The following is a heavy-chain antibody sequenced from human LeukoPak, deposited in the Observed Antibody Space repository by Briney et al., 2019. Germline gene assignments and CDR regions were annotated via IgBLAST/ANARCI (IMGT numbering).Heavy chain of an antibody. CDR3: AAGSGYDLNYYYYGMDV. CDR2: IYYSGST. CDR1: GGSISSSSYY. V-gene: IGHV4-39*01. Sequence: PSETLSLTCTVSGGSISSSSYYWGWIRQPPGKGLEWIGSIYYSGSTYCNPSLKSRVTISVDTSKNQFSLKLSSVTAADTAVYYCAAGSGYDLNYYYYGMDVWGQGTTVTVSS. J-gene: IGHJ6*02. D-gene: IGHD5-12*01.